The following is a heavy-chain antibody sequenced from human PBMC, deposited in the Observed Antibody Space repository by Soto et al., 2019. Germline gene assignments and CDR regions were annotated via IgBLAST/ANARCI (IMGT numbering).Heavy chain of an antibody. CDR3: AIWSNWNPLYYRGMDV. CDR1: GGAFTNYS. J-gene: IGHJ6*02. V-gene: IGHV1-69*06. CDR2: IIPLHNTS. D-gene: IGHD1-20*01. Sequence: QVQLLQSGAEVKKPGSSVKVSCKVSGGAFTNYSLNWVRHAPGQGLEWLGGIIPLHNTSNYSLKLLGRGSVTADISSNTVYMHLSGLTSDDTATYYCAIWSNWNPLYYRGMDVWGQGITVTVSS.